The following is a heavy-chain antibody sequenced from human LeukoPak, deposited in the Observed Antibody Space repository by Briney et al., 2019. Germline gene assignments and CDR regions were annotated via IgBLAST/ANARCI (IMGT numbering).Heavy chain of an antibody. V-gene: IGHV4-39*07. CDR1: GGSISGSSYY. CDR3: ARSAFGELDY. Sequence: PSETLSLTCTVSGGSISGSSYYWGWIRQPPGKGLEWIGSIYYSGSTYYNPSLKSRVTMSVDTSKNQSSLKLSSVTAADTAAYYCARSAFGELDYWGQGTLVTVSS. D-gene: IGHD3-16*01. J-gene: IGHJ4*02. CDR2: IYYSGST.